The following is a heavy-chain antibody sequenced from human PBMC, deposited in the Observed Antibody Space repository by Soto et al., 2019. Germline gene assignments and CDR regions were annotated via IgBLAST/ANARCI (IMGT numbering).Heavy chain of an antibody. J-gene: IGHJ2*01. CDR3: VRDHHDYDFWSGNPRGYFDL. V-gene: IGHV3-74*01. CDR1: GFALSNFW. CDR2: INDDGSRT. D-gene: IGHD3-3*01. Sequence: EVQLVESGGGLFRPGGSLSFPGAASGFALSNFWLHWFRQVPGKGLLWVYGINDDGSRTKYADSVEGRLTISRDTAKNTLYLQMDSLRVEDTAVYYCVRDHHDYDFWSGNPRGYFDLWGRGTLVTVSS.